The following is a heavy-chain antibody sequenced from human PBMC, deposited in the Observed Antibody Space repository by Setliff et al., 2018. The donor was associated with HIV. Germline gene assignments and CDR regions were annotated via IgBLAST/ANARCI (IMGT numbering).Heavy chain of an antibody. CDR3: ARGGDRMQIWSRFPFDI. Sequence: GASVKVSCKASGYTFNNYALYWVRQAPGQGFEWMGWINTNTGSPTYAQGFTRRFVFSLDPPVRTAYLQITGLKAEDTAVYYCARGGDRMQIWSRFPFDIWGQGTMVTVSS. CDR1: GYTFNNYA. V-gene: IGHV7-4-1*02. J-gene: IGHJ3*02. D-gene: IGHD3-10*01. CDR2: INTNTGSP.